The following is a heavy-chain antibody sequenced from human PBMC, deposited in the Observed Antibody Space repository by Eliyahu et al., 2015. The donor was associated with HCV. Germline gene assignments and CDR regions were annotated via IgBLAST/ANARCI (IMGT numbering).Heavy chain of an antibody. J-gene: IGHJ4*02. V-gene: IGHV3-53*01. CDR1: GFTVSSNY. CDR2: IYSGGST. CDR3: ARVGSGWYGYFDY. Sequence: EVQLVESGGGLIQPGGSLXLSCAASGFTVSSNYMSWVRQAPGKGLEWVSVIYSGGSTYYADSVKGRFTISRDNSKNTLYLQMNSLRAEDTAVYYCARVGSGWYGYFDYWGQGTLVTVSS. D-gene: IGHD6-19*01.